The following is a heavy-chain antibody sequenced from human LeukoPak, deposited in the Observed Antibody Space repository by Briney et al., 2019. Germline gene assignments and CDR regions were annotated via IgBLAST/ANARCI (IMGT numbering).Heavy chain of an antibody. Sequence: GGSLRLSCAASGFTFSSYSMNWVRQAPGKGLEWVSYISSSSSTIYYAGSVKGRFTISRDNAKNSLYLQMNSLRAEDTAVYYCAKEEYSGSLLTLDYWGQGTLVTVSS. J-gene: IGHJ4*02. CDR3: AKEEYSGSLLTLDY. D-gene: IGHD1-26*01. V-gene: IGHV3-48*01. CDR1: GFTFSSYS. CDR2: ISSSSSTI.